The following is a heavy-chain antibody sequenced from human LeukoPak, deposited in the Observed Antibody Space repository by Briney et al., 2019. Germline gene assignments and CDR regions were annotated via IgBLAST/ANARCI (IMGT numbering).Heavy chain of an antibody. CDR2: ISYAGSNK. CDR3: AKGSYYGGNGLAFDI. J-gene: IGHJ3*02. D-gene: IGHD4-23*01. Sequence: GGSLRLSCAASGFTFSSYGMHWVRQAPGKGLEWVAFISYAGSNKYFADSVKGRFTISRDNSKNTLYLQLNSLRAEDTAVYYCAKGSYYGGNGLAFDIWGQGTMVTVSS. CDR1: GFTFSSYG. V-gene: IGHV3-30*18.